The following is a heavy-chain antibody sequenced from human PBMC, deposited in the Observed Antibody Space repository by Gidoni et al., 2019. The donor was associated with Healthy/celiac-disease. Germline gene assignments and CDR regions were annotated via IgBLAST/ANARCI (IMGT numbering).Heavy chain of an antibody. D-gene: IGHD3-22*01. J-gene: IGHJ4*02. Sequence: QLQLQESGPGLVKPSETLSLTCTVSGGSISSSSYYWGWIRQPPGKGLEWIGSIYYSGSTYYNPSLKSRVTISVDTSKNQFSLKLSSVTAADTAVYYCARGGDAFYYETADYWGQGTLVTVSS. CDR1: GGSISSSSYY. CDR3: ARGGDAFYYETADY. V-gene: IGHV4-39*01. CDR2: IYYSGST.